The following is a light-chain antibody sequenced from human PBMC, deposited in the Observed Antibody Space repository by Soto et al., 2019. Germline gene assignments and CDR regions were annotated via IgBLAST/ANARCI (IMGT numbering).Light chain of an antibody. V-gene: IGLV2-8*01. Sequence: QSALTQPPSASGSPGQSVTISCTGTSSDVGGYNYVSWYQQHPGKAPKLMIYEVSKRPSGVPDRFSGSKSGNTASLTVSGHQAEDEADYYCSSYAGSTNFVFGGGTKLTVL. CDR3: SSYAGSTNFV. CDR1: SSDVGGYNY. CDR2: EVS. J-gene: IGLJ2*01.